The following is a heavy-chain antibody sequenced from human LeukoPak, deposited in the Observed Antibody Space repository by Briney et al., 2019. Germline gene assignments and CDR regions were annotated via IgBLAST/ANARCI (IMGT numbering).Heavy chain of an antibody. V-gene: IGHV4-61*01. D-gene: IGHD5-18*01. Sequence: PSETLSLTCSVSGGSITSSNYYWSWVRQPPGKGLEWIGYMYDTVNTKDNPSLTSRLTLSADTSKNQFSLRLGSVTAADTAVYYCATIKCGYPYGYFDFWGQGILVTVSS. J-gene: IGHJ4*02. CDR2: MYDTVNT. CDR3: ATIKCGYPYGYFDF. CDR1: GGSITSSNYY.